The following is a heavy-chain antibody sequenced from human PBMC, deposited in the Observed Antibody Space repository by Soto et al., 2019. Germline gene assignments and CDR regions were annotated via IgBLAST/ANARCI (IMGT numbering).Heavy chain of an antibody. CDR3: ARPPTANLDAFEI. Sequence: PSETLSLTCTVSGASTSSSSYYWGWIRQPPGKGLEWIGSVYYSGITYYNPSLKGRVTISVDTSKNQFSLRVGSVTAADTAVYYCARPPTANLDAFEIWGQGTMVTVSS. J-gene: IGHJ3*02. V-gene: IGHV4-39*01. D-gene: IGHD7-27*01. CDR2: VYYSGIT. CDR1: GASTSSSSYY.